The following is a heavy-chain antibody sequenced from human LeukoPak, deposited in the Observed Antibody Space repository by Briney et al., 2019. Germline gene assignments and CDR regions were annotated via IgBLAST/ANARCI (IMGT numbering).Heavy chain of an antibody. CDR3: ARSSTELVPAAPFDY. CDR2: INPSGGST. V-gene: IGHV1-46*01. D-gene: IGHD2-2*01. CDR1: GYTFTSYY. Sequence: ASVKVSCKASGYTFTSYYMHWVRQAPAQGLEWMGIINPSGGSTSYAQKFQGRVTMTRDTSTSTVYMELSSLRSEDTAVYYCARSSTELVPAAPFDYWGQGTLVTVSS. J-gene: IGHJ4*02.